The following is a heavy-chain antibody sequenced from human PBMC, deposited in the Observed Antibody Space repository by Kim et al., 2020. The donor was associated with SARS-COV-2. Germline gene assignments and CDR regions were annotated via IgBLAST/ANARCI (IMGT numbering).Heavy chain of an antibody. J-gene: IGHJ6*02. CDR3: ARPVGDCSGDSCYYYYYGMDV. CDR2: INSDGSST. Sequence: GGSLRLSCAASGFTFSSYWMHWVRQAPGKGLVWVSRINSDGSSTSYADSVKGRFTISRDNAKNTLYLQMNSLRAEDTAVYYCARPVGDCSGDSCYYYYYGMDVWGRGTTDTVSS. D-gene: IGHD2-15*01. V-gene: IGHV3-74*01. CDR1: GFTFSSYW.